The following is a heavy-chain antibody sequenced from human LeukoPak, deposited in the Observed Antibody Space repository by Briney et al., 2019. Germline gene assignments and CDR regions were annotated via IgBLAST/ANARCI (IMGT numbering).Heavy chain of an antibody. CDR1: GGSISFYS. CDR3: ARDATGHNSSWEFDH. D-gene: IGHD6-13*01. Sequence: TSETLSLTCTVSGGSISFYSWSWVRQPPGKGLEWIGYIYYSGKTDYNDSLKSRVTISVDTSKNQFSLKLYSVTAADTAAYYCARDATGHNSSWEFDHWGQGTLVTVSS. V-gene: IGHV4-59*01. CDR2: IYYSGKT. J-gene: IGHJ4*02.